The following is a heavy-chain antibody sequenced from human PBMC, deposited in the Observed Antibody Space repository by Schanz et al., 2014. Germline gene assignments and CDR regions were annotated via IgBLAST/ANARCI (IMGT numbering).Heavy chain of an antibody. CDR3: ARAFVGYYGDHAY. Sequence: VQLLQSGGALVQPGGSLRLSCSASGFSFSSYTMSWVRQAPGKRLQWVSSRSGDGGTTHYADSVKGRFTISRDNYKNTLYLQMNSLSAENTADYFGARAFVGYYGDHAYWGQGTLLAVSS. CDR1: GFSFSSYT. V-gene: IGHV3-23*01. D-gene: IGHD4-17*01. J-gene: IGHJ4*02. CDR2: RSGDGGTT.